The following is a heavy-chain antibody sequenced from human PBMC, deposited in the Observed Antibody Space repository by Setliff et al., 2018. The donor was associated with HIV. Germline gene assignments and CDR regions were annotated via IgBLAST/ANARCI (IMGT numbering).Heavy chain of an antibody. J-gene: IGHJ4*02. CDR3: ARRPSPYYYYDSSGYSGGNVDY. V-gene: IGHV4-59*08. D-gene: IGHD3-22*01. Sequence: SETLSLTCTVSGGSIGSYYWNWIRQPPGKGLEWIGSISHSGITNYNPSLKSRVTISVDASKNQFSLKLTSVTAADTAVYYCARRPSPYYYYDSSGYSGGNVDYWGQGTLVTVSS. CDR1: GGSIGSYY. CDR2: ISHSGIT.